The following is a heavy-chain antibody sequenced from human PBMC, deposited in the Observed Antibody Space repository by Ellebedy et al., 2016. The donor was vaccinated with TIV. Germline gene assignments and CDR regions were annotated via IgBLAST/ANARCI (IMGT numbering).Heavy chain of an antibody. J-gene: IGHJ5*02. CDR3: ARDLRASGSFWFDP. CDR1: GDSVSVDSINTY. D-gene: IGHD3-10*01. Sequence: SETLSLTCTVSGDSVSVDSINTYWTWIRQPAGKGLEWIGRIQTTGSTNYKSSLTSRVTMSLDTSKNQFSLKLNSVTAADTAVYYCARDLRASGSFWFDPWGQGILVTVFS. V-gene: IGHV4-4*07. CDR2: IQTTGST.